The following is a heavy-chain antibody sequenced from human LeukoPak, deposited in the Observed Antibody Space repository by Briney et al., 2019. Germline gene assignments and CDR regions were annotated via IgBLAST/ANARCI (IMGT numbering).Heavy chain of an antibody. CDR3: ARDRSSGWYWEAPLFDY. D-gene: IGHD6-19*01. CDR2: IYYSGNT. V-gene: IGHV4-39*02. CDR1: GVSISSSNSY. J-gene: IGHJ4*02. Sequence: PSETLSLTCTVSGVSISSSNSYWGWIRQPPGKGLEWIGSIYYSGNTYYNASLKSQVSISIDTSKNQFSLRLTSATAADTAVYYCARDRSSGWYWEAPLFDYWGQGTLVTVSS.